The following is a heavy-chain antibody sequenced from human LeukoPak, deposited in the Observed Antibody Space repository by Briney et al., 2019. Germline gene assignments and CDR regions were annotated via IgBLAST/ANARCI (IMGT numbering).Heavy chain of an antibody. CDR1: GFTFSDYY. D-gene: IGHD2-21*01. J-gene: IGHJ6*03. Sequence: GGSLRLSCAASGFTFSDYYMSWIRQAPGKGLEWVSYISSSGNTIYYADSVKGRFTISRDNAKNSLYLQMNSLRAEDTAVYYCARGILYYYYYMDVWGKGTTVTVSS. CDR3: ARGILYYYYYMDV. CDR2: ISSSGNTI. V-gene: IGHV3-11*04.